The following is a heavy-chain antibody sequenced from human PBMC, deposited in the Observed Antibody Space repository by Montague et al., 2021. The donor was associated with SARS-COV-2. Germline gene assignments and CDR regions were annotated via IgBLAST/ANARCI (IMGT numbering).Heavy chain of an antibody. Sequence: SLRLSCAASGFTFDDYGMSWVRQAPGKGLEWVSSISSSGFATYYADSVKGRFTFSRDNSKNTVTLQMNSLRAEDTAIYYCAKSLQVGATTPFDYWGQGVLVTVPS. CDR2: ISSSGFAT. V-gene: IGHV3-23*01. CDR3: AKSLQVGATTPFDY. J-gene: IGHJ4*02. CDR1: GFTFDDYG. D-gene: IGHD1-26*01.